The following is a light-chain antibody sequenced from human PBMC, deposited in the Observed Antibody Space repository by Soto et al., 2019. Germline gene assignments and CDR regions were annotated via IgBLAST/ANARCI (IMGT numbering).Light chain of an antibody. CDR3: QHRDDWPT. CDR2: DTF. J-gene: IGKJ1*01. Sequence: IVLTQSPATLSLSPGERATLSCRASQRVSNFLSWYQQKRGQAPRLLIYDTFRRATGIPARFSGSGSGTDFTLTISSLEPEDFAVYFCQHRDDWPTFGQGTKVDIK. V-gene: IGKV3-11*01. CDR1: QRVSNF.